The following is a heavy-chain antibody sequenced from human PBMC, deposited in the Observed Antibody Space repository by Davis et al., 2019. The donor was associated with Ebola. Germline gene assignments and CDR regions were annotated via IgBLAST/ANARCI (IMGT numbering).Heavy chain of an antibody. CDR2: ISAYNGNT. D-gene: IGHD3-10*01. CDR1: GYTFTSYG. CDR3: AKDLGGITMVRGVSDY. V-gene: IGHV1-18*04. J-gene: IGHJ4*02. Sequence: ASVKVSCKASGYTFTSYGISWVRQAPGQGLEWMGWISAYNGNTNYAQKLQGRVTMTTDTSTSTAYMELRSLRSDDTAVYYCAKDLGGITMVRGVSDYWGQGTLITVSS.